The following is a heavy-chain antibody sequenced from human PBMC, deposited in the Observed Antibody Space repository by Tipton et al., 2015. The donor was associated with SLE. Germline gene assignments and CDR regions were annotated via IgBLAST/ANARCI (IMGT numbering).Heavy chain of an antibody. CDR3: ARDLSFYGSGSFYPQDAFDV. CDR2: IYHSGST. J-gene: IGHJ3*01. CDR1: GYSISSGYY. D-gene: IGHD3-10*01. Sequence: LRLSCAVSGYSISSGYYWGWIRQPPGKGLEWIGSIYHSGSTYYNPSLKSRVTISVDTSKNQFSLKLSSVTAADTAVYYCARDLSFYGSGSFYPQDAFDVWGQGTMVTVSS. V-gene: IGHV4-38-2*02.